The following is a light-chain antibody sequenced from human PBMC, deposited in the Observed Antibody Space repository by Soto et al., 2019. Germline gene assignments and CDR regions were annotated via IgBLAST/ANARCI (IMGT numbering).Light chain of an antibody. Sequence: PMTQSPSTLSASVGDGVTITCRASQSISSYVSWYQQKPGKAPKLLIYAASRLQSGVPSRFSGSRSGTDFTLTISSLQPEDFATYYCQQSYSRVTFGQGTNVDI. CDR2: AAS. V-gene: IGKV1-39*01. CDR1: QSISSY. CDR3: QQSYSRVT. J-gene: IGKJ1*01.